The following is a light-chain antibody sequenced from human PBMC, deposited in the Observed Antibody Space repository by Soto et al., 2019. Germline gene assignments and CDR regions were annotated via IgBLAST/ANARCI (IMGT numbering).Light chain of an antibody. Sequence: EIVFPPSRATLSFSPGARATLSCRASQSVSNYLVWYQQKPSQAPRLLIYDASNRATGIPARFSGSGSGTDFTLTISSLEPEDFAVYYCQQRSNWPWTSCQGTKVDIK. CDR1: QSVSNY. V-gene: IGKV3-11*01. CDR3: QQRSNWPWT. CDR2: DAS. J-gene: IGKJ1*01.